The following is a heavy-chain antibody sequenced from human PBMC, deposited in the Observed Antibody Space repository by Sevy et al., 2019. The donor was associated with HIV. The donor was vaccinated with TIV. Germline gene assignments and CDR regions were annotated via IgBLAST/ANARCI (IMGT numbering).Heavy chain of an antibody. CDR2: ISYDGSNK. CDR1: GFTFSSYG. CDR3: AKGTYYYGSGSYYTLYY. V-gene: IGHV3-30*18. D-gene: IGHD3-10*01. J-gene: IGHJ4*02. Sequence: GGSLRLSCAASGFTFSSYGMHWVRQAPGKGLEWVAVISYDGSNKYYADSVKGRFTISRDNSKNTLYLQMNSLRAEDTAVYYCAKGTYYYGSGSYYTLYYWGQGTLSPSPQ.